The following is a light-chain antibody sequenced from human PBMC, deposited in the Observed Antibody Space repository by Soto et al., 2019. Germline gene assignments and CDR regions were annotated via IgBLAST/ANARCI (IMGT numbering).Light chain of an antibody. Sequence: EIVMTQSPATLSVSPGERATLSCRASQSVSSKLAWYQQKPGQAPRLLIYGASTRATGIPARFSGSGSETEFTLTISSLQSEDFAVYYCQEYKYSTKFGQGTKVEIK. J-gene: IGKJ1*01. CDR2: GAS. V-gene: IGKV3-15*01. CDR3: QEYKYSTK. CDR1: QSVSSK.